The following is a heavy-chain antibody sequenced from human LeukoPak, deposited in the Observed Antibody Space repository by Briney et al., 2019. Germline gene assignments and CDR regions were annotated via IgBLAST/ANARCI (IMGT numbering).Heavy chain of an antibody. Sequence: KPSETLSLTCAVYGGSFSGYYWSWIRQPPGKGLGWIGEVNHSGSTNYNPSLKSRVTISVDTSKNQFSLKLSSVTAADTAVYYCARGRGYYDSSGYYYPTFDYWGQGTLVTVSS. CDR2: VNHSGST. CDR1: GGSFSGYY. CDR3: ARGRGYYDSSGYYYPTFDY. V-gene: IGHV4-34*01. J-gene: IGHJ4*02. D-gene: IGHD3-22*01.